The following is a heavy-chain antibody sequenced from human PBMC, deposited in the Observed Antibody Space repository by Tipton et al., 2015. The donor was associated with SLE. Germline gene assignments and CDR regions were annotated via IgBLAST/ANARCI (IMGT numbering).Heavy chain of an antibody. J-gene: IGHJ3*02. CDR3: ARGVQLSPRAFDI. CDR2: IYYSGST. Sequence: TLSLTCSVSGGSISSRSYYWGWIRQPPGMGLEWIGSIYYSGSTFHNPSLKSRLTISVDTSKNQFSLKLSSVTAADTAVYYCARGVQLSPRAFDIWGQGTMVTGSS. V-gene: IGHV4-39*07. D-gene: IGHD2-2*01. CDR1: GGSISSRSYY.